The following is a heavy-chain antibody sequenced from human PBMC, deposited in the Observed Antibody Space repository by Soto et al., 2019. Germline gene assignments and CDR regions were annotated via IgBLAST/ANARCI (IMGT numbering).Heavy chain of an antibody. Sequence: QEQRVQSGAEVKKPGSSVKVSCKASGGTFGSYAFSWVRQAPGQGLEWMGGIIPVSGAAHYAQKFQGRVTITADESTSTAYMELSSLSSQDTAVYYCATALGCRSTSCTLDYWGQGTRVIVSS. CDR3: ATALGCRSTSCTLDY. CDR2: IIPVSGAA. J-gene: IGHJ4*02. D-gene: IGHD2-2*01. CDR1: GGTFGSYA. V-gene: IGHV1-69*01.